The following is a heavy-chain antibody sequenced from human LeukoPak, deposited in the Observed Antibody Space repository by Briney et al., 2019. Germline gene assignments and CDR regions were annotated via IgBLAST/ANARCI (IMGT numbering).Heavy chain of an antibody. CDR2: ISDSGGST. V-gene: IGHV3-23*01. J-gene: IGHJ6*02. CDR1: GFTFSSYA. CDR3: ARDQFRYYYDRSGPGYYYGMDV. D-gene: IGHD3-22*01. Sequence: GGSLRLSCAASGFTFSSYAINWVRQVPGKGLEWVSGISDSGGSTYYADSVKGRFTISRHNSKNTLYLQMNSLRAEDTAVYYCARDQFRYYYDRSGPGYYYGMDVWGQGTTVTVSS.